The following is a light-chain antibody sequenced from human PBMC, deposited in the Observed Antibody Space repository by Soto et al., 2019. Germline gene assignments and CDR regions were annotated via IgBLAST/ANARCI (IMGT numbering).Light chain of an antibody. J-gene: IGKJ3*01. CDR1: QSVTPIY. Sequence: NVLTQSPGTLSVSPGEGASLSCRASQSVTPIYLAWYQQKPGQAPRLLIYATSNRATGIPARFSGSGSGTDFTLSISSLEPEDFAVYYCQQRSSWPFTFGPGTKVDIK. CDR3: QQRSSWPFT. V-gene: IGKV3-11*01. CDR2: ATS.